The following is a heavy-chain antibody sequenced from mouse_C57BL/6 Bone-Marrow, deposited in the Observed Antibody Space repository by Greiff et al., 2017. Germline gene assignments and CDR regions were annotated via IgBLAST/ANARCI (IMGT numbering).Heavy chain of an antibody. CDR2: IHPSDSYT. CDR3: ARRGSSDAMDY. Sequence: VQLQQPGAELVKPGASVKVSCKASGYTFTSYWMHWVKQRPGQGLEWIGRIHPSDSYTNYNQKFKGKSTLTVDKSSSTAYMQLSSLTSEDSAVYYCARRGSSDAMDYWGQGTSVTVSS. CDR1: GYTFTSYW. V-gene: IGHV1-74*01. J-gene: IGHJ4*01. D-gene: IGHD1-1*01.